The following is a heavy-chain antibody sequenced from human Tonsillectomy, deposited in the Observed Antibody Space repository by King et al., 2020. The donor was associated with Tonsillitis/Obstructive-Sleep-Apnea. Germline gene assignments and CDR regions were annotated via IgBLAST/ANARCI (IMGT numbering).Heavy chain of an antibody. J-gene: IGHJ6*03. Sequence: VQLVESGGGLVKPGGSLRLSCAASGFTFTDYYMTWIRQAPGKGLEWVSYISRSGDTIYYADSVKGRFTISRDTARNPLYLQMNSLRAEDTAVYYCARGEYCITGVAMWYYDRDVWGKGTTVTVSS. V-gene: IGHV3-11*01. D-gene: IGHD2/OR15-2a*01. CDR3: ARGEYCITGVAMWYYDRDV. CDR1: GFTFTDYY. CDR2: ISRSGDTI.